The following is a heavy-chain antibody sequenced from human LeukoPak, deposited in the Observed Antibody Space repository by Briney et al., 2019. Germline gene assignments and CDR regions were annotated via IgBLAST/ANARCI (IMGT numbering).Heavy chain of an antibody. CDR1: GFTFSTYA. CDR2: ISAGGDRT. V-gene: IGHV3-23*01. CDR3: ARSTVGTSCCTAVDY. D-gene: IGHD1-26*01. Sequence: LPGGSLGLSCAASGFTFSTYAMTWVRQAPGKGLEWVSGISAGGDRTYYADSVKGRFTISRDNSKNTLYLQMNSLRAEDTAEYYCARSTVGTSCCTAVDYWGQGTLVTVSS. J-gene: IGHJ4*02.